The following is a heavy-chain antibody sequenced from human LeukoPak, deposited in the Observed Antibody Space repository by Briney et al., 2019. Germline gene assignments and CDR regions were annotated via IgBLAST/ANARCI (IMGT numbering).Heavy chain of an antibody. CDR1: GHTFTGYY. CDR2: INPNSGGT. J-gene: IGHJ6*03. V-gene: IGHV1-2*06. D-gene: IGHD2-21*01. Sequence: GASVKVSCKASGHTFTGYYMRWVRQAPGQGLEWMGRINPNSGGTNYAQKFQGRVTMTRDTSISTAYMELSRLRSDDTAVYYCARSPLWYYYMDVWGKGTTVTVSS. CDR3: ARSPLWYYYMDV.